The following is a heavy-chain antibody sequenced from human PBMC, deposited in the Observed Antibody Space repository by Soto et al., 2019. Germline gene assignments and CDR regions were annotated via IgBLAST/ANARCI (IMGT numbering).Heavy chain of an antibody. J-gene: IGHJ6*02. CDR2: ISGSGGST. CDR3: AKHNYEGYYYYYGMDV. D-gene: IGHD1-1*01. CDR1: GFTFSSYA. V-gene: IGHV3-23*01. Sequence: PGGSLRLSCAASGFTFSSYAMSWVRQAPGKGLEWVSAISGSGGSTYYADSVKGRFTISRDNSKNTLYLQVNSLRAEDTAVYYCAKHNYEGYYYYYGMDVWGQGTTVTVS.